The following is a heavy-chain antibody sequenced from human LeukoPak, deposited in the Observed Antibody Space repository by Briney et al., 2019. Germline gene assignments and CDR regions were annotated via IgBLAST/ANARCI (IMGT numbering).Heavy chain of an antibody. D-gene: IGHD5-12*01. CDR3: ARDQYGGYDFDY. J-gene: IGHJ4*02. CDR1: GFTFTSYS. Sequence: KPGGSLRLSCAASGFTFTSYSMNWVRQAPGRGLEWVSSISSSSTYIYYADPVKGRFTISRDNAKNSLYLQMNSLRDEDTAVYDCARDQYGGYDFDYWGQGTLVTVSS. CDR2: ISSSSTYI. V-gene: IGHV3-21*01.